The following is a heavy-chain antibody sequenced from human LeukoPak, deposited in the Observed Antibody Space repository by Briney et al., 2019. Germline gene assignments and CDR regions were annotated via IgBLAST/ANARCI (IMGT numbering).Heavy chain of an antibody. Sequence: GSLRLPCPASGFPFRTYWMDWVRQAPGKGLEWVANIKQDGSVKNYSDSVKGRFTISRDNTKNSLYLEMNSLRGEDTAVYYCARNFGSQQFDYWGQGTLVTVSS. CDR2: IKQDGSVK. J-gene: IGHJ4*02. CDR3: ARNFGSQQFDY. V-gene: IGHV3-7*01. D-gene: IGHD1/OR15-1a*01. CDR1: GFPFRTYW.